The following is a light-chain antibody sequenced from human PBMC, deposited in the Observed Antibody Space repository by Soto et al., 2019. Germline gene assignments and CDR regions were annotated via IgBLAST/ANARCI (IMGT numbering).Light chain of an antibody. Sequence: EIVMTQSPATLSVSPGERATLSCRASQSVSSNLAWYQQKPGQAPRLLIYGASTRATSIPARFSGSGYGTEFTLTISSLQSEDFAVYYCHQYNSWPLAFGGGTKVDIK. CDR3: HQYNSWPLA. CDR1: QSVSSN. CDR2: GAS. V-gene: IGKV3D-15*01. J-gene: IGKJ4*01.